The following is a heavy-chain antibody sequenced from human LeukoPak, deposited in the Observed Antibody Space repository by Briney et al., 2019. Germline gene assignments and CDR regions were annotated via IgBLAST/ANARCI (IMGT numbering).Heavy chain of an antibody. CDR3: ASYSSGGYDY. V-gene: IGHV3-33*08. Sequence: GGSLRLSCAASGFTFYSYWMSWVRQAPGKGLEWVAVIWYDGSNKYYADSVKGRFTISRDNSKNTLYLQMNSLRAEDTAVYYCASYSSGGYDYWGQGTLVTVSS. CDR2: IWYDGSNK. J-gene: IGHJ4*02. D-gene: IGHD4-11*01. CDR1: GFTFYSYW.